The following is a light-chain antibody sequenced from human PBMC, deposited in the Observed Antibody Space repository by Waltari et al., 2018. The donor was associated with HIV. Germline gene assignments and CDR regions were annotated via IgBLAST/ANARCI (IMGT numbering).Light chain of an antibody. J-gene: IGLJ3*02. CDR3: AAWDDSLSGLV. Sequence: QSALTQPASVSGSPGQSITLSCTGTSSAVGGYNYVSWYQQPPGTAPKLLIYRNNQRPSGVPDRFSGAKAGTSASLAVGGRGSGDEADYYWAAWDDSLSGLVFGGGTKVTVL. V-gene: IGLV1-47*01. CDR1: SSAVGGYNY. CDR2: RNN.